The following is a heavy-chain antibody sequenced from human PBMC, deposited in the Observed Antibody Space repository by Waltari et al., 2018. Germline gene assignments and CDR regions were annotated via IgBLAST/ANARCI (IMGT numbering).Heavy chain of an antibody. CDR2: INHSGST. D-gene: IGHD1-7*01. Sequence: QVQLQQWGAGLLKPSETLSLTCAVYGGSFSGYYWSWIRQPTGKGLEWIGEINHSGSTNYNPSLKSRVTISVDTSKNQFSLKLSSVTAADTAVYYCARRPNNWNYVNFDYWGQGTLVTVSS. V-gene: IGHV4-34*01. J-gene: IGHJ4*02. CDR1: GGSFSGYY. CDR3: ARRPNNWNYVNFDY.